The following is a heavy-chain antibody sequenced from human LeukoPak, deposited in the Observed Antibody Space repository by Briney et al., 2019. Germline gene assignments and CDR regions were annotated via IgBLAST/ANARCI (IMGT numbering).Heavy chain of an antibody. V-gene: IGHV4-4*07. Sequence: PSESLSLTCTVSGGSINIYYWSWIRQPAGKGLEWIGRIYTSGSTNYNPSLKSRVTMSVDTSKNQFSLKLSSVTAADTAIYYCARGPLTVTRGFDPWGQGTLVTVSS. CDR3: ARGPLTVTRGFDP. CDR2: IYTSGST. J-gene: IGHJ5*02. CDR1: GGSINIYY. D-gene: IGHD4-17*01.